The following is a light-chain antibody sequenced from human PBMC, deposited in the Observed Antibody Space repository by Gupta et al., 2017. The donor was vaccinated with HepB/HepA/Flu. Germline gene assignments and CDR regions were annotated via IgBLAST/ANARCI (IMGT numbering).Light chain of an antibody. V-gene: IGKV2-30*01. CDR2: KGS. J-gene: IGKJ4*01. CDR3: RQVKHWPQS. CDR1: QSLVYSDGNSY. Sequence: DVAMTQSPLSLPVTLGQPASICCRASQSLVYSDGNSYLNWFQQSPGQSPRRLIYKGSNRHCGVPDRFSGSGSCTDFTLKISRVDAEDVGVYYCRQVKHWPQSFGGGTKVEIK.